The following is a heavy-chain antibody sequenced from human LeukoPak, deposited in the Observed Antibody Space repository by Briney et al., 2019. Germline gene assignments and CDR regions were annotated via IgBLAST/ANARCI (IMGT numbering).Heavy chain of an antibody. Sequence: PGGSLRLSCAASGFTFSSYSMNWVRQAPGKGLEWVSSISSSSSYIYYADSVKGRFTISRDDAKNSLYLQMNSLRAEDTAVYYCAMSGLGYCSGGSCSQRPLDAFDIWGQGTMVTVSS. V-gene: IGHV3-21*01. CDR1: GFTFSSYS. J-gene: IGHJ3*02. D-gene: IGHD2-15*01. CDR2: ISSSSSYI. CDR3: AMSGLGYCSGGSCSQRPLDAFDI.